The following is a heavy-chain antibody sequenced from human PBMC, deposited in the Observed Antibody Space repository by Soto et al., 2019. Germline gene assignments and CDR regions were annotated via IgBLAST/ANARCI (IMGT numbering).Heavy chain of an antibody. V-gene: IGHV3-30-3*01. CDR1: EFTFSSYA. D-gene: IGHD4-4*01. CDR2: ISYDGGHK. CDR3: ARVKTDYSNPRGPFFFYGMDV. Sequence: QVQLMESGGGVVHPERSLRLSCSASEFTFSSYAMHWVRQAPGKGLEWVAGISYDGGHKFYGDSVRGRFTISRDSSKTTAFLQMNSLRPEDTAAYYCARVKTDYSNPRGPFFFYGMDVWGQGTTVTVSS. J-gene: IGHJ6*02.